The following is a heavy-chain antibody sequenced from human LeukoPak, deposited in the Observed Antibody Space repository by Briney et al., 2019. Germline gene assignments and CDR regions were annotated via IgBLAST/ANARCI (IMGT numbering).Heavy chain of an antibody. Sequence: GGSLRLSCAASGFTFSSYAMHWVRQAPGKGLEWVAVISYDGSNKYYADSVRGRFTISRDNSKNTLYLQMNNLRAEDTALYYCAKGQNYFYYYGMDVWGQGTTVTVSS. V-gene: IGHV3-30-3*01. CDR2: ISYDGSNK. J-gene: IGHJ6*02. CDR3: AKGQNYFYYYGMDV. CDR1: GFTFSSYA.